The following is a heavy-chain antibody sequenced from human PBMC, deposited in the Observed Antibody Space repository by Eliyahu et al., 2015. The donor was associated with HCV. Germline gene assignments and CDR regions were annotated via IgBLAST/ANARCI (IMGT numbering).Heavy chain of an antibody. D-gene: IGHD3-10*01. CDR2: ISVYTSNT. CDR3: ARVSLPSMVRGVQDFDY. V-gene: IGHV1-18*01. CDR1: GYTFVSHV. J-gene: IGHJ4*02. Sequence: QVQLVQSGAEVKKPGASVKVSCKASGYTFVSHVISWVRQAPGQGLEWMGWISVYTSNTKYAQKLQGRVTMTIDTSTTTVYMELRSLRSGDTAVYYCARVSLPSMVRGVQDFDYWGQGTLVTVSS.